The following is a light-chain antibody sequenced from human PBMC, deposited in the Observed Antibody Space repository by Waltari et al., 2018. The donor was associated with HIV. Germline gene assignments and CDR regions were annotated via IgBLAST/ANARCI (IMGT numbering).Light chain of an antibody. CDR1: QTINSW. Sequence: DIQMTQSPSTLSAFVGDRVTITCRASQTINSWLAWYQQKPGKAPKLLIYKASTLQSWVPPRFSGSGSETEFTLTINSLQPDDFATYYCQHHNGLFGQGTKVEI. V-gene: IGKV1-5*03. CDR2: KAS. J-gene: IGKJ2*01. CDR3: QHHNGL.